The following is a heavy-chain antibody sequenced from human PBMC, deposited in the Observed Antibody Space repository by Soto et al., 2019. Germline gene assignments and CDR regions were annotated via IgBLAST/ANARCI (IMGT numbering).Heavy chain of an antibody. CDR2: INQMERT. CDR3: ARGRVRDSTSCYSV. D-gene: IGHD2-2*01. V-gene: IGHV4-34*01. J-gene: IGHJ6*02. CDR1: VGPLRGYS. Sequence: QVKLNQGAAGLLKPPGTLSLTAAVEVGPLRGYSWSGIGQPPGRGLEWLGEINQMERTKYNPSLKSRVTISVDTSKNQFSLKLSSLSAADTAVYYCARGRVRDSTSCYSVWGQGTTVTVSS.